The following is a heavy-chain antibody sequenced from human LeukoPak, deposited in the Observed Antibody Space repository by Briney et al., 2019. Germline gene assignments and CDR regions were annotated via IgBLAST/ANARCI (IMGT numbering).Heavy chain of an antibody. CDR2: VYTTGNT. Sequence: SETLSLTCTASGVSMRSYYWSWIRQPAGKGLEWIGRVYTTGNTNYNPSLQSRVTMSVDTSKNQFSLKLYSVTAADTAVYYCARGGYSTGWSFFDYWGQGPLVTVSS. V-gene: IGHV4-4*07. D-gene: IGHD6-19*01. CDR1: GVSMRSYY. CDR3: ARGGYSTGWSFFDY. J-gene: IGHJ4*02.